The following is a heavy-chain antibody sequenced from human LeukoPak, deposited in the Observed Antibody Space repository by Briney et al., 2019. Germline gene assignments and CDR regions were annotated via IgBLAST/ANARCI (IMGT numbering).Heavy chain of an antibody. Sequence: GSLRLSCAASGFIFSGYYMSWVRQAPGKGLEWIGEIDQSGGTTYNPSLKSRVTISVDTSNNHFSLRLTSMTAADTGIYYCVRDRSMDRGALQQNYYYHAFDVWGPGNSVTVSS. V-gene: IGHV4-34*01. D-gene: IGHD3-10*01. CDR3: VRDRSMDRGALQQNYYYHAFDV. CDR1: GFIFSGYY. J-gene: IGHJ6*02. CDR2: IDQSGGT.